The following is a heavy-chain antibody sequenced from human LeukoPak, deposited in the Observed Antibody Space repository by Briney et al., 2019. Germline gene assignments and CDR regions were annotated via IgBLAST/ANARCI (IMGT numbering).Heavy chain of an antibody. CDR2: IYGGGST. J-gene: IGHJ4*02. V-gene: IGHV3-53*01. CDR3: ARFDYDSSGIDY. CDR1: GFTVSSNY. D-gene: IGHD3-22*01. Sequence: GGSLRLSCAASGFTVSSNYMSWVRQAPGKGLEWVSVIYGGGSTYYADSVKGRFTISRDNSKNTLNLQMNSLRAEDTAVYYCARFDYDSSGIDYWGQGTLVTVSS.